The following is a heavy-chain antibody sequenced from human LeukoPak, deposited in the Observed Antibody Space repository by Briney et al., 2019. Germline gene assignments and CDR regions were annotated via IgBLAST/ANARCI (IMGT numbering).Heavy chain of an antibody. V-gene: IGHV3-53*01. J-gene: IGHJ4*02. CDR3: ASLSLGHY. Sequence: GGSLRLSCAASGFTVSNNYMSWVRQAPGEGLEWVSVIYSGGSTYYADSVKGRFTISRDTSKNTLSLQMNSLRAEDTAVYYCASLSLGHYWGQGTLVTVSS. D-gene: IGHD6-6*01. CDR2: IYSGGST. CDR1: GFTVSNNY.